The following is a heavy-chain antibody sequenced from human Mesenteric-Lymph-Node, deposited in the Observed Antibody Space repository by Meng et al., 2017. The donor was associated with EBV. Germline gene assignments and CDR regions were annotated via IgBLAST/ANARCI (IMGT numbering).Heavy chain of an antibody. Sequence: LQLQESGPGLVGPSGPVSLTCTVSGASISSGSYYWGWIRQPPGKGLEWIGSIYYRGSTYYNPSLRSRVTISVDTSKNHFSLKLSSVTAADTAMYYCVSYDYGNYVSFDSWGQGILVTVSS. CDR2: IYYRGST. CDR1: GASISSGSYY. V-gene: IGHV4-39*01. D-gene: IGHD4-11*01. CDR3: VSYDYGNYVSFDS. J-gene: IGHJ4*02.